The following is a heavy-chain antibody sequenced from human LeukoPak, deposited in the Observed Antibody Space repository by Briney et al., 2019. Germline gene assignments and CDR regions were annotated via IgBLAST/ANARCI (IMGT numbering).Heavy chain of an antibody. D-gene: IGHD1-26*01. CDR2: IEDDGSRK. J-gene: IGHJ4*02. V-gene: IGHV3-7*01. Sequence: GGSLRLSCAASGFTFSSYWMTWVRQAPGKGLEWVASIEDDGSRKNYGDSVKGRFTISRDNAENSLYLQMNILRVEDTAVYFCARDIPRGATHLDYWGQGTLVTVSA. CDR1: GFTFSSYW. CDR3: ARDIPRGATHLDY.